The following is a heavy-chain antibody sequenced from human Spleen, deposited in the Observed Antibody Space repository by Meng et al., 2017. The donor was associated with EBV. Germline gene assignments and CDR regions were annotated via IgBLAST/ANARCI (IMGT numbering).Heavy chain of an antibody. V-gene: IGHV1-69*01. CDR3: AREGPGKSPYFVY. J-gene: IGHJ4*02. CDR1: GGTFSNYA. D-gene: IGHD4-23*01. Sequence: QVQVVQSGTEVKTPGSSVKVSCKASGGTFSNYAISWLRQAPGQGLQWMGDIIPMFGTANYAQEFQDTVTITADESTSTVYMELSSLRCEDTAFYYCAREGPGKSPYFVYWGQGTLVTVSS. CDR2: IIPMFGTA.